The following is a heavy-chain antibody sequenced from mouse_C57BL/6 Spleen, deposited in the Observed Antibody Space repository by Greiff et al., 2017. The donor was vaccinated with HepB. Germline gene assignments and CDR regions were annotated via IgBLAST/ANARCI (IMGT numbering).Heavy chain of an antibody. Sequence: VQLQQSGPELVKPGASVKISCKASGYSFTGYYMNWVKQSPEKSLEWIGEINPSTGGTTYNQKFKAKATLTVDKSSSTAYMQLKSLTSEDSAVYYCARGGLTTAFDYWGQGTTLTVSS. V-gene: IGHV1-42*01. J-gene: IGHJ2*01. CDR1: GYSFTGYY. CDR2: INPSTGGT. CDR3: ARGGLTTAFDY. D-gene: IGHD1-2*01.